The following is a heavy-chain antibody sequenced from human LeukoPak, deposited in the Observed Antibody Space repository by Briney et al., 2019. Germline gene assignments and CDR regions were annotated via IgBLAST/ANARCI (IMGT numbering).Heavy chain of an antibody. Sequence: GGSLRLSCVGSGFTFSSYAMHWVRQAPGKGLEWVAVISYDGSNKYYADSVKGRFTISRDNSKNTLYLQMNSLRAEDTAVYYCAKDRDSSGYYSYWGQGTLVTVSS. V-gene: IGHV3-30-3*01. CDR1: GFTFSSYA. J-gene: IGHJ4*02. CDR3: AKDRDSSGYYSY. CDR2: ISYDGSNK. D-gene: IGHD3-22*01.